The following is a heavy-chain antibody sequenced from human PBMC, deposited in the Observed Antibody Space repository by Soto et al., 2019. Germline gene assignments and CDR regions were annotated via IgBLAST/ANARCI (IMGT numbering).Heavy chain of an antibody. J-gene: IGHJ4*02. CDR1: GYTFTSYG. V-gene: IGHV1-2*04. Sequence: ASVKVSCKASGYTFTSYGISWVRQAPGQGLEWMGWINPNSGGTNYAQKFQGWVTMTRDTSISTAYMELSRLRSDDTAVYYCARGGAKGQVGATNFDYWGQGTLVTVSS. CDR2: INPNSGGT. CDR3: ARGGAKGQVGATNFDY. D-gene: IGHD1-26*01.